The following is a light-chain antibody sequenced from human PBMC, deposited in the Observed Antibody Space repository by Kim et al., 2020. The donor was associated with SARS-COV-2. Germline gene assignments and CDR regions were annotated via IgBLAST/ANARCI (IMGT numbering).Light chain of an antibody. J-gene: IGKJ2*01. CDR3: QQYTRSPPAYT. Sequence: QGEGATLSCRAIQGLSSEYLAWYQQPPGTPPRLLIFVASSRAAGIPDRFSGSGSGPDFTLTISRLEPEDFAVYYGQQYTRSPPAYTFGQGTKLEI. CDR2: VAS. CDR1: QGLSSEY. V-gene: IGKV3-20*01.